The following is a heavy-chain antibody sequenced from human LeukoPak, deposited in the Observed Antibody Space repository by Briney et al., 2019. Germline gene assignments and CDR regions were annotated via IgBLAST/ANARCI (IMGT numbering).Heavy chain of an antibody. CDR2: IKSKTDGGTT. Sequence: GGFLRLSCAASGFTFSNAWMSWVRQAPGKGLEWVGRIKSKTDGGTTDYAAPVKGRFTISRDDSKNTLYLQMNSLKTEDTAVYYCTTVFYYDSSGYYYFDYWGQGTLVTVSS. V-gene: IGHV3-15*01. J-gene: IGHJ4*02. D-gene: IGHD3-22*01. CDR3: TTVFYYDSSGYYYFDY. CDR1: GFTFSNAW.